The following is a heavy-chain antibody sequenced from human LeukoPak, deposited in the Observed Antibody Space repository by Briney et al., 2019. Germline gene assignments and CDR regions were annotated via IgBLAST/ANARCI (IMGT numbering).Heavy chain of an antibody. CDR1: GGSISSYY. CDR3: ARAVGSGSFQTYYYYMDV. D-gene: IGHD3-10*01. J-gene: IGHJ6*03. Sequence: SETLSLTCTVSGGSISSYYWSWIRQPAGKGLEWIGRIYTSGSTNYNPSLKSRVTMSVDTSKNQFSLKLSSVTAADTAVYYCARAVGSGSFQTYYYYMDVWGKGTSVTISS. CDR2: IYTSGST. V-gene: IGHV4-4*07.